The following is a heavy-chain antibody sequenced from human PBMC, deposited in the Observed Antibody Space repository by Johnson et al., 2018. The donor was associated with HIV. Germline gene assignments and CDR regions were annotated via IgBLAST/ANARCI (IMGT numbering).Heavy chain of an antibody. CDR3: ARQLGYYYDSSGYYAEPDDAFDI. CDR2: IRYDGSNK. D-gene: IGHD3-22*01. J-gene: IGHJ3*02. CDR1: GFTFSSYG. Sequence: QVQLVESGGGVVQPGGSLRLSCAASGFTFSSYGMHWVRQAPGKGLEWVAFIRYDGSNKYYADSVKGRFTISRDNSRNTLYLQMNSLRAEDTAVYYCARQLGYYYDSSGYYAEPDDAFDIWGQGTMVTVSS. V-gene: IGHV3-30*02.